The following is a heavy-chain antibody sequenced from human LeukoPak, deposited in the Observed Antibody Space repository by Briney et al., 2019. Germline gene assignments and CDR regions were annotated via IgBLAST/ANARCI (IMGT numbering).Heavy chain of an antibody. J-gene: IGHJ4*02. Sequence: SETLSLTCTVSGGSISHYYWSWIRQSPGKGLEWIGYVSNSGTTNYRPSLRSRVTVSVDTSQNLVSLKLTSMTAADTGLYYCARHHSSAYPFDYWGQGTLVTVPS. CDR3: ARHHSSAYPFDY. V-gene: IGHV4-59*08. CDR2: VSNSGTT. CDR1: GGSISHYY. D-gene: IGHD3-22*01.